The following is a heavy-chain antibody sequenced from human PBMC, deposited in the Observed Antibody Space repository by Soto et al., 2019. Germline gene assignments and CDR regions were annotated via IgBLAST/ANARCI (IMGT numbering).Heavy chain of an antibody. CDR3: ARDRSQAGMDV. CDR2: TYIGGST. V-gene: IGHV3-66*01. Sequence: EVQLVESGGGLVQPGGSLRLSCAASGFSVSNNYMNWVRQAPRKGLEWVSVTYIGGSTYYADSVKGRFTISRDNSKNTLSLQMNSLRAEDTAVYYCARDRSQAGMDVWGQGTTVTVSS. D-gene: IGHD1-26*01. J-gene: IGHJ6*02. CDR1: GFSVSNNY.